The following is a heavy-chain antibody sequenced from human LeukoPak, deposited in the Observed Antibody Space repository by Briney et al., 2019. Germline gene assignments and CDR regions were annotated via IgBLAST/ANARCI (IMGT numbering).Heavy chain of an antibody. CDR3: AKDPRGYSGHEGESWFDT. D-gene: IGHD5-12*01. CDR2: ISWDASRS. V-gene: IGHV3-9*01. Sequence: HTGGSLRLSCAASGFAFDTYAMHWVRQRPGKGLEWVSGISWDASRSGYADSVTGRFTVSRDNGKKSLYLQMNSLKTEDTAFYYCAKDPRGYSGHEGESWFDTWGQGTLVTVSS. CDR1: GFAFDTYA. J-gene: IGHJ5*02.